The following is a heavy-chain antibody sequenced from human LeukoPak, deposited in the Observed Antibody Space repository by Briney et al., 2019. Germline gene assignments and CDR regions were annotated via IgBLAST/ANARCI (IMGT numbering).Heavy chain of an antibody. CDR2: ISYDGSNK. J-gene: IGHJ5*02. V-gene: IGHV3-30*04. CDR3: ARDPHIVLMVYAMSNWFDP. D-gene: IGHD2-8*01. Sequence: SGGSLRLACAASGFTFSSYAMHWVRQAPGKGLEWVAAISYDGSNKYYADSVKGRFTISRDNSKNTLYLQMNSLRAEDTAVYYCARDPHIVLMVYAMSNWFDPCGQGTLVTVSS. CDR1: GFTFSSYA.